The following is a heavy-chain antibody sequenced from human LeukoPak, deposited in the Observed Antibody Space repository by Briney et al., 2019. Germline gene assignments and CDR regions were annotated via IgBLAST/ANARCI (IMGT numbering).Heavy chain of an antibody. J-gene: IGHJ3*02. CDR2: INHSGST. CDR1: GGSISSYY. D-gene: IGHD1-26*01. CDR3: AREWELLRGDHDAFDI. V-gene: IGHV4-34*01. Sequence: PSETLSLTCSVSGGSISSYYWSWIRQPPGKGLEWIGEINHSGSTNYNPSLKSRVTISVDTSKNQFSLKLSSVTAADTAVYYCAREWELLRGDHDAFDIWGQGTMVTVSS.